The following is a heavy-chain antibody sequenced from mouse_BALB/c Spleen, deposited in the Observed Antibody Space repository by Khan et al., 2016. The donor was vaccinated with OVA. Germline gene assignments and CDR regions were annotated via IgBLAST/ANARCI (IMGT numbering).Heavy chain of an antibody. Sequence: QVRLQQSGAELVKPGASVKMSCKASGYTFTSYWMHWVKQRPGQGLEWIGVIDPSDSYTSYNQKFKGKATLTVATSSSTAYMQLSSLTSADSAVFYRTRTGYDGYYEAFAYWGQGTLVTVSA. D-gene: IGHD2-3*01. J-gene: IGHJ3*01. CDR2: IDPSDSYT. V-gene: IGHV1S127*01. CDR3: TRTGYDGYYEAFAY. CDR1: GYTFTSYW.